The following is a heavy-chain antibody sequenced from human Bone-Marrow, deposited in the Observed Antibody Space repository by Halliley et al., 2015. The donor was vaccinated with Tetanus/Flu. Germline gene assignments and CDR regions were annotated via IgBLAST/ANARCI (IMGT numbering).Heavy chain of an antibody. V-gene: IGHV3-23*01. CDR3: AKGELLSYYYYYGMAV. Sequence: ISGSGVSTYYADSVKGRFTISRDNSKNTLYLQMNSLRAEDTAVYYCAKGELLSYYYYYGMAVWGQGTTVTVSS. D-gene: IGHD1-7*01. CDR2: ISGSGVST. J-gene: IGHJ6*02.